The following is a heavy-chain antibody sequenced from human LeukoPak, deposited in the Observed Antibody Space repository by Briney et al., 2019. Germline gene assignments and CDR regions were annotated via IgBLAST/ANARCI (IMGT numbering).Heavy chain of an antibody. CDR2: ISGSGDST. CDR1: GFTFSTYA. J-gene: IGHJ4*02. Sequence: PGGSLRLSCVASGFTFSTYAMSWVRQAPGEGLEWVSAISGSGDSTYYADSVKGRFTISRDNSKNTVYLQMNTLRAEDTAVYYCAKDLVVGEYYFDYWGQGTLVTVSS. V-gene: IGHV3-23*01. CDR3: AKDLVVGEYYFDY. D-gene: IGHD2-2*01.